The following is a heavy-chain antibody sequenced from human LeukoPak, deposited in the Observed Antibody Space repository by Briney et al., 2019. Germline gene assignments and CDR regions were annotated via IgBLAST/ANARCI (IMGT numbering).Heavy chain of an antibody. CDR2: IYHSGST. V-gene: IGHV4-38-2*02. D-gene: IGHD3-22*01. CDR3: ARRSDYYDGSGYYIYYFDY. J-gene: IGHJ4*02. Sequence: SETLSLTCTVSGYSISSGYYWGWIRQPPGKGLEWIGSIYHSGSTYYNPSLKSRVTISVDTSKNQFSLKLSSVTAADTAVYYCARRSDYYDGSGYYIYYFDYWGQGTLVTVSS. CDR1: GYSISSGYY.